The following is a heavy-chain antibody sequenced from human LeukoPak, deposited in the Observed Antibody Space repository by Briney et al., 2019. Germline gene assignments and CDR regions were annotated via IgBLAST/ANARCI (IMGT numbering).Heavy chain of an antibody. CDR1: GFTFSRYW. CDR2: ISSSGSTI. D-gene: IGHD5-24*01. J-gene: IGHJ4*02. V-gene: IGHV3-48*04. CDR3: ARDGGPEMATINFDY. Sequence: GGSLRLSCAASGFTFSRYWMSWVRQAPGKGLEWVSYISSSGSTIYYADSVKGRFTISRDNAKNSLYLQMNSLRAEDTAVYYCARDGGPEMATINFDYWGQGTLVTVSS.